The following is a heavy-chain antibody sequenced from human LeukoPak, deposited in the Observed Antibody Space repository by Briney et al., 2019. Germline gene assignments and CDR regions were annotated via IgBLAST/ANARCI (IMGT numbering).Heavy chain of an antibody. J-gene: IGHJ3*02. V-gene: IGHV6-1*01. CDR2: TYYRSKWYN. D-gene: IGHD3-16*01. Sequence: SQTLSLTCAISGDSVSINSATWIWVRQSPSRGLEWLGRTYYRSKWYNDYAVSMKSRITINPDTSKNQFSLQLNSVTPEDTALYYCARGSWGHRIDIWDQGTMVTVSS. CDR3: ARGSWGHRIDI. CDR1: GDSVSINSAT.